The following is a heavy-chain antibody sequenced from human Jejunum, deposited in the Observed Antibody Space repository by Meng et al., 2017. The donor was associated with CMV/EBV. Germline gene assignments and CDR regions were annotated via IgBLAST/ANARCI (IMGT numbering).Heavy chain of an antibody. CDR2: IYTSGST. V-gene: IGHV4-4*07. D-gene: IGHD2-21*02. Sequence: QMQCEVSGPGLLKLSMTLSLICTVCGVSIRSYYWSWIRLPAGKGLEWIGRIYTSGSTNYNPSLKSRVTMSLDTPKNQFSLKLTSVTAADTALYFCARDGGLDCGGDCYFDHWGQGILVTVSS. CDR1: GVSIRSYY. CDR3: ARDGGLDCGGDCYFDH. J-gene: IGHJ4*02.